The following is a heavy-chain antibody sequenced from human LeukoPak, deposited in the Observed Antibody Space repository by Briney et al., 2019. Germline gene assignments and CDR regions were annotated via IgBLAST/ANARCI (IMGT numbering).Heavy chain of an antibody. D-gene: IGHD4-17*01. Sequence: RASVKVSCKASGYTFSDHNMHWIRQAPGQGLEWMGWINPNSGATNYAQKFQGRVTMTRDTSISTAYMELSRLRSDDTAVYYCARTYGDYVYFDYWGQGTLVTVSS. CDR1: GYTFSDHN. CDR2: INPNSGAT. V-gene: IGHV1-2*02. CDR3: ARTYGDYVYFDY. J-gene: IGHJ4*02.